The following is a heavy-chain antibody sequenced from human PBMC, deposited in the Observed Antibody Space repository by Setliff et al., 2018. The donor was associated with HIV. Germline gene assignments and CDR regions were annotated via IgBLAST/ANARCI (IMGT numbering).Heavy chain of an antibody. J-gene: IGHJ4*02. CDR1: GFTFSDYY. Sequence: GGSLRLSCAASGFTFSDYYMSWIRQAPGKGLECVSYISFNGNDIHYAESVKGRFTISRDNAKNSLYLQMNSLRAEDTAVYYCAKDILAAGLFLDYWGQGILVTVSS. V-gene: IGHV3-11*04. CDR3: AKDILAAGLFLDY. CDR2: ISFNGNDI. D-gene: IGHD6-13*01.